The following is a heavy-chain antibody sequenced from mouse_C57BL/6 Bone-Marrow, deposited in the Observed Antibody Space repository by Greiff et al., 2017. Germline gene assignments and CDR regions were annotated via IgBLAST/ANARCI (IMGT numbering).Heavy chain of an antibody. Sequence: QVHVKQPGAELVKPGASVKMSCKASGYTFTSYWITWVKQRPGQGLEWIGDIYPGSGSTNYNEKFKSKATLTVDTSSSTAYMQLSSLTSEDSAVYYCALRLNAMDYWGQGTSVTVSS. CDR1: GYTFTSYW. CDR3: ALRLNAMDY. CDR2: IYPGSGST. V-gene: IGHV1-55*01. J-gene: IGHJ4*01. D-gene: IGHD1-2*01.